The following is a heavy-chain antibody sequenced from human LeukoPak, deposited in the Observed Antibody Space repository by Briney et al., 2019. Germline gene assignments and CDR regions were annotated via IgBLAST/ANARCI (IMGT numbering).Heavy chain of an antibody. CDR2: TRYDESMT. Sequence: GGSLRLSCAASGFTFSNNGMHWVRQTPGKGLEWVAFTRYDESMTFYGDSVRGRFTISRDNSKNTLYLQMNSLTTDDSAVYYCAKARYSGSPALDFWGQGTLVT. CDR3: AKARYSGSPALDF. V-gene: IGHV3-30*02. CDR1: GFTFSNNG. D-gene: IGHD1-26*01. J-gene: IGHJ4*02.